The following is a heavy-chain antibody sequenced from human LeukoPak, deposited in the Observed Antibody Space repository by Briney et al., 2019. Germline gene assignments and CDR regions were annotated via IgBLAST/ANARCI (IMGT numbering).Heavy chain of an antibody. D-gene: IGHD2/OR15-2a*01. CDR2: ISGSGGST. J-gene: IGHJ5*02. CDR3: AKDHFFPWFDP. CDR1: GFTFSSYA. V-gene: IGHV3-23*01. Sequence: GGSLRLSCAASGFTFSSYAMSWVRQAPGKGLEWVSGISGSGGSTYYADSVKGRFTISRDNSKNTFYLQMNSLRAEDTAVYYCAKDHFFPWFDPWGQGTLVTVSS.